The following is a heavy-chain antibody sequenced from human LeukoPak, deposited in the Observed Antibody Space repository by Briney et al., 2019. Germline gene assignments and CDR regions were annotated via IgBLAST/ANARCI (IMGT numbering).Heavy chain of an antibody. Sequence: SETLSLTCAVYGGSFSGYYWSWIRQPPGKGLEWIGEINHSGSTNYNPSLKSRVTISVDTSKNQFSLKLSSVTAADTAVYYCARDSSYYDYVWGSSPFDYWGQGTLVTVSS. CDR1: GGSFSGYY. D-gene: IGHD3-16*01. CDR2: INHSGST. J-gene: IGHJ4*02. CDR3: ARDSSYYDYVWGSSPFDY. V-gene: IGHV4-34*01.